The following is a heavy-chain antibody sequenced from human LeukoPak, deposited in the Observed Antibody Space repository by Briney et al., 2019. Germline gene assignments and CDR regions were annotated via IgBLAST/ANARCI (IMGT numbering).Heavy chain of an antibody. Sequence: GASVKVSCKASGYTFTSYDINWVRQATGQGLEWMGWMNPNSGNTGYAQKFQGRVTMTRNTSISTAYMELSSLRSEDTAVYYRARDGEGIAARILDYWGQGTLVTVSS. CDR2: MNPNSGNT. J-gene: IGHJ4*02. V-gene: IGHV1-8*01. CDR1: GYTFTSYD. D-gene: IGHD6-6*01. CDR3: ARDGEGIAARILDY.